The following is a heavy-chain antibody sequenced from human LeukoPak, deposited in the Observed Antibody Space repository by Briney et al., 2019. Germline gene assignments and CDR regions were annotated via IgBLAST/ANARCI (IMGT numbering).Heavy chain of an antibody. CDR1: GGSPSSSSYC. Sequence: SETPSLTRTVSGGSPSSSSYCWGWIRQPPGNGLEWIGSIYYGASTYTNPSLKSRVTISVDTSKNQCCLKLSSVTAADTAVYDCARRHYYDSRGYYYYWGRETLVTVSS. CDR3: ARRHYYDSRGYYYY. D-gene: IGHD3-22*01. V-gene: IGHV4-39*01. CDR2: IYYGAST. J-gene: IGHJ4*02.